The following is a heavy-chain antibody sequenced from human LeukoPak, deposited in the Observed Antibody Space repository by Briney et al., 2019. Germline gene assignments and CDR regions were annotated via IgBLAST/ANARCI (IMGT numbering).Heavy chain of an antibody. CDR3: ARVPAASLSPYCSGGSCYSSGFDY. D-gene: IGHD2-15*01. CDR1: GFTFSSYW. J-gene: IGHJ4*02. Sequence: GGSLRLSCAASGFTFSSYWMHWVRQAPGKGLVWVSRINSDGSSTSYADSVKGRFTISRDNAKNTLYLQMNSLRAEDTAVYYCARVPAASLSPYCSGGSCYSSGFDYXGQGTLVTVSS. V-gene: IGHV3-74*01. CDR2: INSDGSST.